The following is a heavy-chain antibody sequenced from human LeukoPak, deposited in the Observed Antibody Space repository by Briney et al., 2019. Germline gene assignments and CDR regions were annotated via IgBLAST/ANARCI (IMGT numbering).Heavy chain of an antibody. CDR1: GGSISSSSYY. V-gene: IGHV4-39*01. CDR2: IYYSGST. CDR3: ARPHPPFIVVVPAAILD. D-gene: IGHD2-2*02. Sequence: PSETLSLTCTVSGGSISSSSYYWGWIRQPPGKGLEWIGSIYYSGSTYYNPSLKSRVTISVDTSKNQFSLKLSSVTAADTAVYYCARPHPPFIVVVPAAILDWGQGTLVTVSS. J-gene: IGHJ4*02.